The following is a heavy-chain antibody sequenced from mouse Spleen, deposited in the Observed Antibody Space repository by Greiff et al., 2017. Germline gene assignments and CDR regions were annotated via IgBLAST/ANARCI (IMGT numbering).Heavy chain of an antibody. CDR1: GFTFSDYG. D-gene: IGHD2-3*01. CDR3: ARQDDGYYVFFDY. CDR2: ISSGSSTI. J-gene: IGHJ2*01. V-gene: IGHV5-17*01. Sequence: EVQLVESGGGLVKPGGSLKLSCAASGFTFSDYGMHWVRQAPEKGLEWVAYISSGSSTIYYADTVKGRFTISRDNAKNTLFLQMTSLRSEDTAMYYCARQDDGYYVFFDYWGQGTTLTVSS.